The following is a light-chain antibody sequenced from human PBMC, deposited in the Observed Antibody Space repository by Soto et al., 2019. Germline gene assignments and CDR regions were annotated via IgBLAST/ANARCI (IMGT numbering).Light chain of an antibody. CDR1: QRLSASD. V-gene: IGKV3-20*01. Sequence: EIVLTQSPGTLSLSPGQRATLSCRASQRLSASDIAWYQQKPGQAPKFLIYGVSSRATGIPDRFSGSGSGTDFTLTISRLEPEDFAVYHCQQYGGSPPITFGQGTRLEIK. CDR2: GVS. CDR3: QQYGGSPPIT. J-gene: IGKJ5*01.